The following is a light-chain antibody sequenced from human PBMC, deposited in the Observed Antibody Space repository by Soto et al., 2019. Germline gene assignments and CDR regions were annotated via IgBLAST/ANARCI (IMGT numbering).Light chain of an antibody. Sequence: EIVMTHSPATLSVSPGERATLSCRASQSVSSNLAWYQQKPGQAPRLILYGAYTRATGIAARFSCSGSGTELTLTISSLKSEDFAVYSCQQYNNWTPLTFGGGTKVDI. CDR2: GAY. J-gene: IGKJ4*01. CDR1: QSVSSN. CDR3: QQYNNWTPLT. V-gene: IGKV3-15*01.